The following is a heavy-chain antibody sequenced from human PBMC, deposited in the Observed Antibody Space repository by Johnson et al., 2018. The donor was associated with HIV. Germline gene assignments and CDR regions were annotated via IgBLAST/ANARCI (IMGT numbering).Heavy chain of an antibody. J-gene: IGHJ3*02. Sequence: VQLVESGGGVVQPGRSLRLSCAASGFTFSSSGMHWVRQAPGKGLEWVTNIKEDGSEKYYVDSVRGRFTISRDNAKNSLYLQMNSLRVDDTAVYYCARSVSLVRGALDIWGQGTMVTVSS. V-gene: IGHV3-7*03. D-gene: IGHD2/OR15-2a*01. CDR1: GFTFSSSG. CDR2: IKEDGSEK. CDR3: ARSVSLVRGALDI.